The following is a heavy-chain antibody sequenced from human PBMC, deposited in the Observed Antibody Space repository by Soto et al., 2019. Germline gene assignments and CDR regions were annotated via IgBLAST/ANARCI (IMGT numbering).Heavy chain of an antibody. D-gene: IGHD3-10*01. CDR2: IYPGDSDT. V-gene: IGHV5-51*01. J-gene: IGHJ6*02. CDR3: ATTAGVDYYYYGMDV. CDR1: GYSFTSYW. Sequence: GESLKISCKGSGYSFTSYWIGWVRQMPGKGLEWMGIIYPGDSDTRYSPSFQGQVTISADKSISTAYLQWSSLKASDTAMYYCATTAGVDYYYYGMDVWGQGTTVTVSS.